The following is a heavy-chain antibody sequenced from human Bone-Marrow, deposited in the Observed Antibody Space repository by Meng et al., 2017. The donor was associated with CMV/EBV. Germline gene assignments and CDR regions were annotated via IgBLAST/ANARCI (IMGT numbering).Heavy chain of an antibody. J-gene: IGHJ4*02. V-gene: IGHV3-30*02. Sequence: GESLKISCEASGFTFSSYGMHWVRQAPGKGLEWVAFIRYDGSNKYYVDSVGGRFTISRDNSKNTMYLQMNSLRAEDTAVYNCAKDEWEWEPLKGPPYDYWGQTTVVTVSS. CDR2: IRYDGSNK. CDR1: GFTFSSYG. D-gene: IGHD1-26*01. CDR3: AKDEWEWEPLKGPPYDY.